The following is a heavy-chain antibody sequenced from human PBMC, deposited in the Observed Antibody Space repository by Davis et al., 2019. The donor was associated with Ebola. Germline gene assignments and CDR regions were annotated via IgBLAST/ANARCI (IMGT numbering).Heavy chain of an antibody. D-gene: IGHD4-17*01. Sequence: GESLKISCAASGLTFSNAWMNWVRQAPGKGLEWVGRIKSKTDGGTTDYAAPVKGRFTISRDDSKNTAYLQMNSLKTEDTAVYYCTLTVTTIDYWGKGTLVTVSS. J-gene: IGHJ4*02. V-gene: IGHV3-15*07. CDR2: IKSKTDGGTT. CDR1: GLTFSNAW. CDR3: TLTVTTIDY.